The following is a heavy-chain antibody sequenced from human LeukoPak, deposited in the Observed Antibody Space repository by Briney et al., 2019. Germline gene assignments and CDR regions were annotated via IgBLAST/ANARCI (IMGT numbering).Heavy chain of an antibody. CDR2: ISGSGGST. CDR3: AKPYYYGSGSYFNFDY. D-gene: IGHD3-10*01. Sequence: PGGSLRLSCAASGFTFSSYAMSWVRQAPGKGLEWVSGISGSGGSTYYADSVKGRFTISRDNSKNTLYLQMNSLRAEDTAVYYCAKPYYYGSGSYFNFDYWDQGTLVTVSS. CDR1: GFTFSSYA. V-gene: IGHV3-23*01. J-gene: IGHJ4*02.